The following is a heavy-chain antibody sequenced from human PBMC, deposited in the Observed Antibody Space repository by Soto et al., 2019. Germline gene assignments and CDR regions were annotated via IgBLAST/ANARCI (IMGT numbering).Heavy chain of an antibody. D-gene: IGHD6-13*01. CDR2: VYYHGRT. J-gene: IGHJ4*02. V-gene: IGHV4-61*01. CDR1: GDSMTDHRPYYY. Sequence: TSETLSLTCSVSGDSMTDHRPYYYWSWLRQPPGKGLEWIASVYYHGRTDYNPSLKSRVTISVDTSKTQFSLNLRSVTAADTAVYYCARDLAAVPRAFDYWGRGTLVTVSS. CDR3: ARDLAAVPRAFDY.